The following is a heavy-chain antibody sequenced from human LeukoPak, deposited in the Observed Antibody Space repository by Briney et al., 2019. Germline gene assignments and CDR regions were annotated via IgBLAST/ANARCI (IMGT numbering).Heavy chain of an antibody. J-gene: IGHJ4*02. V-gene: IGHV4-4*02. CDR2: IYHSGST. Sequence: GTLSLTCAVSGGSISSSNWWSWVRQPPGKGLEWIGEIYHSGSTNYNPSLKSRVTISVDKSKNQFSLKLSSVTAADTAVYYCARGGHRGYSSSWGLGYWGQGTLVTVSS. D-gene: IGHD6-13*01. CDR3: ARGGHRGYSSSWGLGY. CDR1: GGSISSSNW.